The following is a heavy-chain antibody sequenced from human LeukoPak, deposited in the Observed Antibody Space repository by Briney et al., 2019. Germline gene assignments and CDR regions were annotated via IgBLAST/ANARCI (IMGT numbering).Heavy chain of an antibody. J-gene: IGHJ4*02. CDR3: AKTYYYSSGNF. CDR1: GFTFSSYA. V-gene: IGHV3-23*01. D-gene: IGHD3-10*01. Sequence: GGSLRLSCVVSGFTFSSYAMSWVRQAPGKGLEWVSVVSGSGGSTYYADSVKGRFTISRDNSKSTLYLQMNSLRAEDTAIYYCAKTYYYSSGNFWGQGTLVTVSS. CDR2: VSGSGGST.